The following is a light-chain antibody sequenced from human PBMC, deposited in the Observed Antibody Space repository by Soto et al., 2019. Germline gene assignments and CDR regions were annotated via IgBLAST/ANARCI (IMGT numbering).Light chain of an antibody. CDR1: SGDVGSYDL. CDR2: EGT. J-gene: IGLJ3*02. CDR3: SSYAGSYTEV. Sequence: QSALPQPASVSGSPGQSITLSCTGTSGDVGSYDLVSWYQQHPGEAPKLMIYEGTNRPSWVSYRFSGSKSGNTASLTISGLQAEDEADYYCSSYAGSYTEVFGGGTKLTVL. V-gene: IGLV2-23*01.